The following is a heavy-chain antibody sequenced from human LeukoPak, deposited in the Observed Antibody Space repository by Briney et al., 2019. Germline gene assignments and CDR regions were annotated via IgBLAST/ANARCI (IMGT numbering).Heavy chain of an antibody. V-gene: IGHV4-59*01. D-gene: IGHD2-2*01. CDR3: ARVPRQGQLPEIHFDY. Sequence: KPSETLSLTCTVPGGSISSYYWSWIRQPPGKGLEWIGYIYYSGSTNYNPSLKSRVTISVDTSKNQFSLKLSSVTAADTAVYYCARVPRQGQLPEIHFDYWGQGTLVTVSS. CDR1: GGSISSYY. J-gene: IGHJ4*02. CDR2: IYYSGST.